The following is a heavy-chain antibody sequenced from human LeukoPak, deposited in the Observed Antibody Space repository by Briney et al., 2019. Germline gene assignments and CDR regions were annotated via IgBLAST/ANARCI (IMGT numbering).Heavy chain of an antibody. Sequence: GGSLRLSCAASGFTFSDYYMSWIRQAPGKGLEWVSYISSSSSYTNYADSVKGRFTISRDNAKNSLYLQMNSLRAEDTAVCYCAREGRSGSYLGRFDPWGQGTLVTVSS. CDR1: GFTFSDYY. D-gene: IGHD1-26*01. V-gene: IGHV3-11*05. J-gene: IGHJ5*02. CDR2: ISSSSSYT. CDR3: AREGRSGSYLGRFDP.